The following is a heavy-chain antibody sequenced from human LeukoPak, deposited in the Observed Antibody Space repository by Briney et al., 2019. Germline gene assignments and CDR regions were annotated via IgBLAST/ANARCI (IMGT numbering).Heavy chain of an antibody. J-gene: IGHJ5*02. CDR2: INPNSGGT. CDR3: AREFLEEGGGGGFDP. Sequence: ASVKVSCKASGYTFTGYYMHWVRQAPGQGLEWMGWINPNSGGTNYAQKFQGRVTMTRDTSISTAYMELSRLRSDDTAVYYCAREFLEEGGGGGFDPWGQGTLVTVSS. V-gene: IGHV1-2*02. D-gene: IGHD3-3*01. CDR1: GYTFTGYY.